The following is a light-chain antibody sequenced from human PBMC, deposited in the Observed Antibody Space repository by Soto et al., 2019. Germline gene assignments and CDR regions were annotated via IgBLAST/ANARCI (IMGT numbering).Light chain of an antibody. V-gene: IGKV3-11*01. CDR3: QQRSNWPWT. Sequence: EVVLTQSPATLSLSPGERDTLSCRASQSVSSYLAWYQRKPGQAPRLLIYDASNRATGIPARFSGSVSGTDFTLTISSLEPKDFAVYYCQQRSNWPWTFGQGTKVDIK. J-gene: IGKJ1*01. CDR2: DAS. CDR1: QSVSSY.